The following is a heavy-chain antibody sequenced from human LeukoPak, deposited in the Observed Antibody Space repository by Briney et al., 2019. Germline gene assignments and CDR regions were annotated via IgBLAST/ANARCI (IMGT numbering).Heavy chain of an antibody. CDR1: GGSISSGSYY. CDR3: AGEFEVKSNWFDP. J-gene: IGHJ5*02. Sequence: PSQTLSLTCTVSGGSISSGSYYWSWIRQPAGKGLEWIGRIYTSGSTNYNPSLKSRVTISVDTSKNQFSLKLSSVTAADTAVYYCAGEFEVKSNWFDPWGQGTLVTVSS. V-gene: IGHV4-61*02. CDR2: IYTSGST.